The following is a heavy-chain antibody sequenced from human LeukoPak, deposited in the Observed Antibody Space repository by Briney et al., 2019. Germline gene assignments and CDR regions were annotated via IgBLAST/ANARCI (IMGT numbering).Heavy chain of an antibody. CDR3: ARHVHIAVTGTLGHWDY. V-gene: IGHV4-39*01. CDR2: IYYSGTT. D-gene: IGHD6-19*01. CDR1: GGSISSSGYS. J-gene: IGHJ4*02. Sequence: SETLSLTCSVSGGSISSSGYSWGWIRQPPGKGLEWIGSIYYSGTTYHNPSLKSRVTISVDTSKNQFSLRLSSVTAADTAMYYCARHVHIAVTGTLGHWDYWGQGTLVTVSS.